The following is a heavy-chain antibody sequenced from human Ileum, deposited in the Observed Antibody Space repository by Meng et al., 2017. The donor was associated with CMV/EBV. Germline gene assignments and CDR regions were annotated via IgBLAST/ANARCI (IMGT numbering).Heavy chain of an antibody. V-gene: IGHV1-18*04. D-gene: IGHD2-2*01. CDR2: VRGDNGDD. CDR1: GYTFRNYG. J-gene: IGHJ4*02. Sequence: KANGYTFRNYGINWVRQAPGQGLEWMGWVRGDNGDDTYAQKFQGRVTMTADTSMSTAYMDLRSLTYDDTAVYYCVRDLRHAAAHFDYWGQGTLVTVSS. CDR3: VRDLRHAAAHFDY.